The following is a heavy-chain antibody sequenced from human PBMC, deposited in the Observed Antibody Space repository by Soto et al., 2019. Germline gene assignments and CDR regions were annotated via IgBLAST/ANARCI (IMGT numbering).Heavy chain of an antibody. D-gene: IGHD6-13*01. Sequence: LKISCAASGFTFSSYAMSWVRQAPGKGLEWVSAISGSGGTTYYADSVKGRFTISRDNSKNTLYLQMNSLRAEDTAVYYCAKDQGYSSSWYAYYGMDVWGQGTTVTVSS. CDR1: GFTFSSYA. J-gene: IGHJ6*02. CDR2: ISGSGGTT. V-gene: IGHV3-23*01. CDR3: AKDQGYSSSWYAYYGMDV.